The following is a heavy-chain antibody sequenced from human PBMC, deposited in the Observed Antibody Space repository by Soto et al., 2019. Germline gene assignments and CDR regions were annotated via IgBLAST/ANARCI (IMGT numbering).Heavy chain of an antibody. D-gene: IGHD6-6*01. CDR3: ARVKQLVRYYYYGMDV. J-gene: IGHJ6*04. V-gene: IGHV1-2*02. Sequence: ASVKVSCKASGYTFTGYYMHWVRQAPGQGLEWMGWINPNSGGTNYAQKFQGRVTMTRDTSISTAYMELSRLRSDDTAVYYCARVKQLVRYYYYGMDVWGEGTAGTVSS. CDR2: INPNSGGT. CDR1: GYTFTGYY.